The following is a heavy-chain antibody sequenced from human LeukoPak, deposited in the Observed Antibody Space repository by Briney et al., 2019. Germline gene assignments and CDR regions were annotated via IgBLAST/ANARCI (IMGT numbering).Heavy chain of an antibody. CDR2: IYYSGST. J-gene: IGHJ4*02. Sequence: SETLSLTCTVSGGSISTCYWSWIRQPPGKGLEWIGYIYYSGSTNYNPSLKSRVTISVDTSKNQFSLKLNSVTAADTAVYYCARGKEVITMLRGLKPGYYFDYWGQGTLVTVSS. CDR3: ARGKEVITMLRGLKPGYYFDY. CDR1: GGSISTCY. V-gene: IGHV4-59*01. D-gene: IGHD3-10*01.